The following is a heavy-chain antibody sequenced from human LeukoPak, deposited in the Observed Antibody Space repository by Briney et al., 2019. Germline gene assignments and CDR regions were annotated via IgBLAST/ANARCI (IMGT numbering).Heavy chain of an antibody. CDR3: ARAGSLIYDFWSDNWFDP. D-gene: IGHD3-3*01. CDR2: ISYDGSDK. V-gene: IGHV3-30*04. J-gene: IGHJ5*02. Sequence: GGSLRLSCAASGFTFSSYAMSWVRQAPGKGLEWVAVISYDGSDKYNADSVKGRFTISRDNSKNTLYLQMNSLRAEDTAVYYCARAGSLIYDFWSDNWFDPWGQGTLVTVSS. CDR1: GFTFSSYA.